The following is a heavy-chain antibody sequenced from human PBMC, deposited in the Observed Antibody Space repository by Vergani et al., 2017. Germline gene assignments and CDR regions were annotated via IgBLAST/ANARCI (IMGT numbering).Heavy chain of an antibody. Sequence: QVQLQESGPGLVKPSQTLSLTCTVSGGSLSSGSYYWSWIRQPAGKGLEWIGRIYTSGSTNYNPSLKSRVTISVNTSKNQFSLKLSSVTAADTAVYYCARKAFRRAFDIWGQGTMVTVSS. V-gene: IGHV4-61*02. CDR1: GGSLSSGSYY. D-gene: IGHD3-3*02. J-gene: IGHJ3*02. CDR2: IYTSGST. CDR3: ARKAFRRAFDI.